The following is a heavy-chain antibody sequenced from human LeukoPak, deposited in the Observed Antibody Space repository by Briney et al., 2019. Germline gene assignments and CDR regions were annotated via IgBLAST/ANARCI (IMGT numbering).Heavy chain of an antibody. Sequence: SETLSLTCAVYGGSFSGYYWSWIRQPPGKGLEWIGEINHSGSTNYNPSLKSRVTISVDTSKIQFSLKLSSVTAADTAVYYCARGWNRSGWYVYWGQGTLVTVSS. V-gene: IGHV4-34*01. CDR3: ARGWNRSGWYVY. CDR1: GGSFSGYY. D-gene: IGHD6-19*01. CDR2: INHSGST. J-gene: IGHJ4*02.